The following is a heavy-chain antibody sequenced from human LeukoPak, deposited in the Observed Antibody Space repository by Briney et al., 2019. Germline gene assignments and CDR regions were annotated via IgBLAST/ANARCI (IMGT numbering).Heavy chain of an antibody. D-gene: IGHD5-12*01. V-gene: IGHV4-59*08. CDR3: ARRLVAAGGDAFDI. CDR2: IYYSGST. J-gene: IGHJ3*02. Sequence: PSETLSLTCTVSGGSISSYYWSWIRQPPGKGLEWIGYIYYSGSTNYNPSLKSRVTISVDTSKNQFSLKLSSVTAADTAVYCCARRLVAAGGDAFDIWGQGTMVTVSS. CDR1: GGSISSYY.